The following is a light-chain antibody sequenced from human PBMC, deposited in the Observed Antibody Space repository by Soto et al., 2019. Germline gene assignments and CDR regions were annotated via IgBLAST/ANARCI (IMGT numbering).Light chain of an antibody. CDR2: DAP. V-gene: IGKV3-11*01. Sequence: EIVLTQSPATLSLSPGERATLSCRASQSVSSYLAWYQQKPGQAPRLLIYDAPSRATGIPARFSGSASGTAFTLTSSDPEPVAFAVYYCQQHNNWPLTFGGGTQVEIK. J-gene: IGKJ4*01. CDR1: QSVSSY. CDR3: QQHNNWPLT.